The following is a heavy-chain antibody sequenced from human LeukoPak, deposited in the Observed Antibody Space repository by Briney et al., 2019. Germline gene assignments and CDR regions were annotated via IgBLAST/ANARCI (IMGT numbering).Heavy chain of an antibody. CDR1: GGSIVASDG. J-gene: IGHJ3*02. CDR2: VFHTGSR. CDR3: TRRNSLDDAFDI. Sequence: PSETLSLTCTVSGGSIVASDGWTWVRQIPGQGPEWVGEVFHTGSRNYSPSLKSRVTVSIDKYKSQFYLQLTSVTAADTGVYFCTRRNSLDDAFDIWGQGTPVAVSS. V-gene: IGHV4-4*02. D-gene: IGHD2-21*01.